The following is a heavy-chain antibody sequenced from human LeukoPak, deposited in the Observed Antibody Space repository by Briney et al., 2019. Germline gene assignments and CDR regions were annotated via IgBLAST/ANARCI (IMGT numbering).Heavy chain of an antibody. Sequence: SETLSLTCAVYGVSFSGYYWSWIRQPPGKGLEWIGEINHSGSTNYNPSLKSRVTISVDTSKNQFSLKLSSVTAADTAVYYCARRSVWTGGMGYWGQGTLVTVSS. V-gene: IGHV4-34*01. D-gene: IGHD3/OR15-3a*01. J-gene: IGHJ4*02. CDR2: INHSGST. CDR3: ARRSVWTGGMGY. CDR1: GVSFSGYY.